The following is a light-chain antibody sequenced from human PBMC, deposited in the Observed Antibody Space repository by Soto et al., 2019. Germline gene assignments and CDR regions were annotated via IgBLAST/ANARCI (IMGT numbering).Light chain of an antibody. J-gene: IGKJ1*01. V-gene: IGKV3-15*01. CDR3: QQYANWPPWT. Sequence: EIVMTQSPVTLSVSPGERATLSCRASQNISRSLAWYQQKPGQGPSLLIYGTSTRATGIPARFSGSGSGTEFTLTISSLQPEDFAVYYCQQYANWPPWTFGQGTKVDI. CDR1: QNISRS. CDR2: GTS.